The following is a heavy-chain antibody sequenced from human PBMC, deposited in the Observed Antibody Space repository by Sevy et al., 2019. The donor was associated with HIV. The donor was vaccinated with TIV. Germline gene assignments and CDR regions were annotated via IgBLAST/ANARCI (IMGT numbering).Heavy chain of an antibody. Sequence: SLKISCAASGFNFSIYGMHWVRQAPGKGLEWVALIYFHGSIKYYVDSVKGRFTISRDNSKNTLYLQMNSLRVEDTAVYYCVRGRDYGNFDYWGQGTLVTVSS. J-gene: IGHJ4*02. CDR3: VRGRDYGNFDY. V-gene: IGHV3-33*01. CDR2: IYFHGSIK. D-gene: IGHD3-10*01. CDR1: GFNFSIYG.